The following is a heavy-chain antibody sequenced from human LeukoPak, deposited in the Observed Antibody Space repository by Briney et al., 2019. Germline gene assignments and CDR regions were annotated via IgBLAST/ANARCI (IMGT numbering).Heavy chain of an antibody. CDR2: IYYSGST. CDR1: GGSISSGDYY. Sequence: PSETLSLTCTVSGGSISSGDYYWSWIRQPPGKGLEWIGYIYYSGSTYYNPSLKSRVTISVDTSKNQFSLKLSSVTAADTAVYYCARVNGDYFNWFDPWGQGTLVTVSS. J-gene: IGHJ5*02. CDR3: ARVNGDYFNWFDP. D-gene: IGHD4-17*01. V-gene: IGHV4-30-4*01.